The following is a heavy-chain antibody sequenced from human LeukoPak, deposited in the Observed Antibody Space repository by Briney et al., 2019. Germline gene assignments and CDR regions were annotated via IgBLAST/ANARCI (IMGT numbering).Heavy chain of an antibody. Sequence: GGSLRFSCVASGLAFDDYGMSWVRQAPGKGLEWVSGINWNGGTTTYADSVKGRFTISRDNAKNSLYLQMNSLRVEDTAFYYCARNSGANVYTYSFQYWGRGTLVTVSS. CDR2: INWNGGTT. CDR3: ARNSGANVYTYSFQY. D-gene: IGHD1-26*01. J-gene: IGHJ4*02. V-gene: IGHV3-20*04. CDR1: GLAFDDYG.